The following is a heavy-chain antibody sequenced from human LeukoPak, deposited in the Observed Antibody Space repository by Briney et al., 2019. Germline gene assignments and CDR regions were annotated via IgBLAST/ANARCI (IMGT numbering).Heavy chain of an antibody. J-gene: IGHJ3*02. CDR1: GYTFTGYY. D-gene: IGHD5-24*01. CDR2: INPNSGGT. CDR3: ARWLQYSNAFDI. Sequence: ASVKVSCKASGYTFTGYYMHWVRQAPGQGLEWMGWINPNSGGTNYAQKCQGRVTMTRDTSISTAYMELSRLRSDDTAVYYCARWLQYSNAFDIWGQGTMVTVSS. V-gene: IGHV1-2*02.